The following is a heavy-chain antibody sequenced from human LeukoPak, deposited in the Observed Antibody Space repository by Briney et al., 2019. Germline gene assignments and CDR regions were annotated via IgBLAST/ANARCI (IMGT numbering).Heavy chain of an antibody. Sequence: GGSLRLSCAASGFTFSSYAMSWVRQAPGKGPEWLSYISSSSNIVDYAASVKGRFTLSRDNAKNSVYLQMNSLRAEDTSVYYCARDSRTNAPMGSGAFDIWGQGAMVTVSS. CDR3: ARDSRTNAPMGSGAFDI. D-gene: IGHD2/OR15-2a*01. J-gene: IGHJ3*02. CDR2: ISSSSNIV. V-gene: IGHV3-48*04. CDR1: GFTFSSYA.